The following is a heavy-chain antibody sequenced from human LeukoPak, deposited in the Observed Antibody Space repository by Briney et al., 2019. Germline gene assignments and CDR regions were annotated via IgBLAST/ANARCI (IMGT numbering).Heavy chain of an antibody. V-gene: IGHV3-30-3*01. Sequence: PGGSLRLSCAASGFTFSSYAMDWVRQAPGKGLERVAVISYDGSNKYYADSVKGRFTISRDNSKNTLYLQMNSLRAEDTAVYYCAREGSSFLYYYDSSGSDAFDIWGQGTMVTVSS. J-gene: IGHJ3*02. CDR3: AREGSSFLYYYDSSGSDAFDI. CDR2: ISYDGSNK. CDR1: GFTFSSYA. D-gene: IGHD3-22*01.